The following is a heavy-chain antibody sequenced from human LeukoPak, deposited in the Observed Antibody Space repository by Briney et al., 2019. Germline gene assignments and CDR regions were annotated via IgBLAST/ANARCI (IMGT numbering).Heavy chain of an antibody. Sequence: PSETLSLTCTVSGGSISSCYWSWIRQPPGQGLELIGFRYTSWSTNYNPSLTSRLTLSVDTSKTQFSLKLRSVTAADTAVYYCARHLSGYDYLHYYSYYYMDVWGKGTTVTVSS. CDR2: RYTSWST. D-gene: IGHD5-12*01. J-gene: IGHJ6*03. V-gene: IGHV4-59*08. CDR3: ARHLSGYDYLHYYSYYYMDV. CDR1: GGSISSCY.